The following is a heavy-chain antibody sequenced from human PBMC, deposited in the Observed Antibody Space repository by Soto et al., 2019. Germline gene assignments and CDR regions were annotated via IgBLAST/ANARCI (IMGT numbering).Heavy chain of an antibody. Sequence: GASVKFSCKASGYTFTSYGISWVRQAPGQGLEWMGGIIPIFGTANYAQKFQGRVTITGDTSTSTAYMELSSLRSEDTAVYYCARDSSSWYGSYYYYGMDVWGQGTTVTVSS. D-gene: IGHD6-13*01. CDR3: ARDSSSWYGSYYYYGMDV. CDR1: GYTFTSYG. CDR2: IIPIFGTA. J-gene: IGHJ6*02. V-gene: IGHV1-69*06.